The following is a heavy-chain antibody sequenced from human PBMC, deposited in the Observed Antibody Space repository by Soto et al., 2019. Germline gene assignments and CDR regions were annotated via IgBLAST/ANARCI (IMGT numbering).Heavy chain of an antibody. CDR2: IIPIFGTA. CDR3: ARSGPRTNWFDP. V-gene: IGHV1-69*13. J-gene: IGHJ5*02. CDR1: GGTFSSYA. Sequence: SVKVSCTASGGTFSSYAISWVRQAPGQGLEWMGGIIPIFGTANYAQKFQGRVTITADESTSTAYMELSSLRSEDTAVYHCARSGPRTNWFDPWGQGTLVTVSS. D-gene: IGHD3-10*01.